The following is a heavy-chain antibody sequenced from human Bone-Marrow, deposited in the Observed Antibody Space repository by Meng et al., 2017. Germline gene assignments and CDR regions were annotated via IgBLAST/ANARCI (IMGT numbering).Heavy chain of an antibody. V-gene: IGHV4-34*01. D-gene: IGHD3-10*01. CDR3: ARVSIGEIGELGHLDS. J-gene: IGHJ4*02. CDR1: GGSFSGYY. Sequence: SETLSLTCAVYGGSFSGYYWSWIRQPPGKGLEWIGEINHSGSTNYNPSLRSRVTIFQDTSNNHLSLKLSSVTAADTAVYYCARVSIGEIGELGHLDSWGQGTLVTVSS. CDR2: INHSGST.